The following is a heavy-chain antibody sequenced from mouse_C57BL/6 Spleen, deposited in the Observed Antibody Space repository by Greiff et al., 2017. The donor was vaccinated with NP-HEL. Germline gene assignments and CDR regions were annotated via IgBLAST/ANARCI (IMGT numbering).Heavy chain of an antibody. CDR3: ARSGRSCWFGY. D-gene: IGHD1-1*01. J-gene: IGHJ2*01. CDR2: IYPSDSET. CDR1: GYTFTSYW. Sequence: QVQLQQPGAELVRPGSSVKLSCKASGYTFTSYWMDWVKQRPGQGLEWIGNIYPSDSETHYNQKFKNKATLTVDKSSSTAYMQLSSLTSEDSAVXYCARSGRSCWFGYWGQGTTVTVSS. V-gene: IGHV1-61*01.